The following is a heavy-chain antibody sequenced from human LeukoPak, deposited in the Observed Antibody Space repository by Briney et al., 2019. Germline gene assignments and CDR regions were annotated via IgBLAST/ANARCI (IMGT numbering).Heavy chain of an antibody. Sequence: PGRSLRLSCAASGFTFSSYGMHWVRQAPGKGLEWVAVIWYDGSNKYYADSVKGRFTISRDNSKNTLYLQMNSLRAEDTAVYYCAREPHSYYDFWSGFTNRGAYFDYWRQGTLVTVSS. V-gene: IGHV3-33*01. D-gene: IGHD3-3*01. CDR3: AREPHSYYDFWSGFTNRGAYFDY. J-gene: IGHJ4*02. CDR2: IWYDGSNK. CDR1: GFTFSSYG.